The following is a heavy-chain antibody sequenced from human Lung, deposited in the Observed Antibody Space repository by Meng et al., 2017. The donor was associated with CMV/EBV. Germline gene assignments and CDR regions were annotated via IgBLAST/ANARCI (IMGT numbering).Heavy chain of an antibody. CDR1: GISLSTSGVG. D-gene: IGHD3-9*01. V-gene: IGHV2-5*01. Sequence: SGPXLVXPTQTLTLTCTFSGISLSTSGVGVGWIRQPPGKALEWLALIYWNDDKRYSPSLKRRLTITKDTSKNQVVLTMTNMDPVDTATYYCAHRSEERYFDWLIYKAPEGGVRSDYXGQGXLVTVSS. J-gene: IGHJ4*02. CDR3: AHRSEERYFDWLIYKAPEGGVRSDY. CDR2: IYWNDDK.